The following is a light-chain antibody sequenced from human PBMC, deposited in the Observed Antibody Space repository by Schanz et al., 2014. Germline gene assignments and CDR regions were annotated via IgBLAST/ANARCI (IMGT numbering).Light chain of an antibody. J-gene: IGKJ1*01. Sequence: EIVMTQSPATLSVSPGERATLSCRANENLNGNLAWYQQKPGQAPRLLIHGASTRATGIPDRFSGSGSGTDFTLTISRLEPEDFAVYYCQHYGSSPETFGRGTTVEIK. CDR1: ENLNGN. V-gene: IGKV3-20*01. CDR3: QHYGSSPET. CDR2: GAS.